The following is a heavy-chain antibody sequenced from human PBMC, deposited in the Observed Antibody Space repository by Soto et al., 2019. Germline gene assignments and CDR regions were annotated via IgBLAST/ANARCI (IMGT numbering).Heavy chain of an antibody. CDR1: GYTFTSYG. V-gene: IGHV1-18*01. CDR3: ARGRYGDY. Sequence: QVHLVQSGAEVKKPGASVKVSCKASGYTFTSYGITWVRQAPGQGLEWMGWISAHNGNTDYAQKLQGRVIVARDTSTSTAYMELRSLRSDDTAVYYCARGRYGDYWGQGALVTVSS. D-gene: IGHD1-1*01. J-gene: IGHJ4*02. CDR2: ISAHNGNT.